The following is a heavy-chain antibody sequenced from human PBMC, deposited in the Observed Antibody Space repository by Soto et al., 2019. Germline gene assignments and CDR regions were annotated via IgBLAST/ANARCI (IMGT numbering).Heavy chain of an antibody. CDR3: VRENYYYVMDV. V-gene: IGHV3-66*01. CDR2: INSGGST. J-gene: IGHJ6*02. CDR1: GFDASVNY. Sequence: EVPLVESGGTLVQPGGSLRLSCAASGFDASVNYMTWVRQAPGKGLEWVSAINSGGSTFYADSVKGRFTISRDNSKNTLYLQMNSLRVEDTAIYYCVRENYYYVMDVWGQGTAVTVSS.